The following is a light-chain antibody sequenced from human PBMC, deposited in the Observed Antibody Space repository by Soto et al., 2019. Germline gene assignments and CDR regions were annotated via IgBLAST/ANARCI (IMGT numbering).Light chain of an antibody. CDR2: AAS. CDR1: QSISSY. CDR3: QQSYSPAYT. J-gene: IGKJ2*01. Sequence: DIQMTQSPSSLSASVGDRVPITCRASQSISSYLNWYQQKPGKAPKLLIYAASSLQSGVPSRFSGSGSGTDFTLTISSLQPEDFATYYCQQSYSPAYTFGQGTKLEIK. V-gene: IGKV1-39*01.